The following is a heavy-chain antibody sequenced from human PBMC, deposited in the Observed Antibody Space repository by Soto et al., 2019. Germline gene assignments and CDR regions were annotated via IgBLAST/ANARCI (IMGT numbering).Heavy chain of an antibody. J-gene: IGHJ4*02. CDR2: MNPKSGTT. CDR3: ARGVGGSYYGDFDY. CDR1: GYTFTSYD. D-gene: IGHD1-26*01. Sequence: ASVKVSCKASGYTFTSYDINWVRQATGQGLEWMGWMNPKSGTTGYAQNFQGRVTMTRDTSISTAYMELSSLRSEDTAVYYCARGVGGSYYGDFDYWGQGTLVTVSS. V-gene: IGHV1-8*01.